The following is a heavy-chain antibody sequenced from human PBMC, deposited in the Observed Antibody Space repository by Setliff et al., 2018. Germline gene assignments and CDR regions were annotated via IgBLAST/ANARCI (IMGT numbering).Heavy chain of an antibody. CDR1: GGSISSGSYY. J-gene: IGHJ5*02. D-gene: IGHD2-2*01. CDR2: IFPSGST. Sequence: PSETLSLTCTVSGGSISSGSYYWSWIRQPAGKGLEWIGRIFPSGSTNYNPSLKSRVTISVDTSKNQFSLKLSSVTAADTAVYYCARAGYELGQYNWFDPWGQGTLVTVSS. CDR3: ARAGYELGQYNWFDP. V-gene: IGHV4-61*02.